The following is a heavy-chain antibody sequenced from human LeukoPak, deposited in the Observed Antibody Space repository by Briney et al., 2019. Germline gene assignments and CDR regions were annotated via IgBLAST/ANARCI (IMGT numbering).Heavy chain of an antibody. CDR3: AKGDTFGGVIHFDY. CDR2: VSGSGFSS. D-gene: IGHD3-16*01. Sequence: GGSLRLSCVASGVTFGSYAMSWVRQAPGMGLEWVSVVSGSGFSSFYADSVKGRFTISRDNSKNMVSLQMNSLRAEDTAVYYCAKGDTFGGVIHFDYWAQGSLVTVSS. CDR1: GVTFGSYA. J-gene: IGHJ4*02. V-gene: IGHV3-23*01.